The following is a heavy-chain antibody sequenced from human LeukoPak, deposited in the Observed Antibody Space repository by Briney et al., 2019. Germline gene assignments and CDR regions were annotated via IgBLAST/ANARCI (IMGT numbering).Heavy chain of an antibody. Sequence: SETLSLTCAVSGGSISSSNWWSWVRQPPGKGLEWIGEIYHGGSTNYNPSHKSRVTISVDKSKNQFSLKLSSVTAADTAVYYCARVQLIVVVPAAMHRWFDPWGQGTLVTASS. J-gene: IGHJ5*02. CDR2: IYHGGST. V-gene: IGHV4-4*02. CDR1: GGSISSSNW. CDR3: ARVQLIVVVPAAMHRWFDP. D-gene: IGHD2-2*01.